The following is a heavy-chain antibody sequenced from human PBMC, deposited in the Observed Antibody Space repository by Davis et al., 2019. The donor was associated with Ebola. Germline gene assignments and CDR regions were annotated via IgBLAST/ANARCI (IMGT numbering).Heavy chain of an antibody. J-gene: IGHJ5*02. CDR3: ARGRGRFGELIKNWFDP. D-gene: IGHD3-10*01. Sequence: GESLKISCAASGFTFSSSWMSWVRQAPAQGLEWASVIYSGCSTYSADSVKGRFTIPRNNSKNTLYLQMNSLRAEDTAVYYCARGRGRFGELIKNWFDPWGQGTLVTVSS. CDR2: IYSGCST. V-gene: IGHV3-53*04. CDR1: GFTFSSSW.